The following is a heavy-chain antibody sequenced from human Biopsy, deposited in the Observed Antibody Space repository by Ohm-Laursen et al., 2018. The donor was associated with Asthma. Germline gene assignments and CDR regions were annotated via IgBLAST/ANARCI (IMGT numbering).Heavy chain of an antibody. J-gene: IGHJ4*02. D-gene: IGHD6-13*01. V-gene: IGHV3-30*18. CDR1: GFNFHNYG. CDR3: AKDRVAGKSYYFDY. Sequence: SLRLSCAAPGFNFHNYGMNWVRRAPGKGLEWVAQILFDGRKINYPDSVKGRFTISRDNSKNMVYLQMNSLRPEDTAVYYCAKDRVAGKSYYFDYWGQGSLVSVSS. CDR2: ILFDGRKI.